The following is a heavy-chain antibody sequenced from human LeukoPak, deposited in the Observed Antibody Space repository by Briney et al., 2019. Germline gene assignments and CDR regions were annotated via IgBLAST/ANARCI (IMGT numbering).Heavy chain of an antibody. D-gene: IGHD3-16*02. J-gene: IGHJ4*02. V-gene: IGHV3-7*01. CDR3: ARSLWPEDY. CDR1: GFTFNNYW. CDR2: IKQDGSEK. Sequence: PGGSPRLSCAASGFTFNNYWMSWVRQAPGKGLEWVANIKQDGSEKNYVDSVKGRFTISRDNAKTSLYLQTNSLRAEDTAVYYCARSLWPEDYWGQGTLVTVSS.